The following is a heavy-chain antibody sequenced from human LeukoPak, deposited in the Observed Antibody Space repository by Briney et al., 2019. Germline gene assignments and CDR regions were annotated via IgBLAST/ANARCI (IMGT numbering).Heavy chain of an antibody. CDR1: RGSIISSGYF. Sequence: SKTLSLTCTLSRGSIISSGYFGGWVREPPGKGLECIASIFYSRTTYYNPSLKSRVNISLHTSRNQFSLKLSSVAAADTAVYFCARHDYDILTGYSISWFDPWGQGTLVTVSS. D-gene: IGHD3-9*01. CDR3: ARHDYDILTGYSISWFDP. CDR2: IFYSRTT. V-gene: IGHV4-39*01. J-gene: IGHJ5*02.